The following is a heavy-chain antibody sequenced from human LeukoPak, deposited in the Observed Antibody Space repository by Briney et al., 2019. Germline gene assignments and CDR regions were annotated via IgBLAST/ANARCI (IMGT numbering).Heavy chain of an antibody. V-gene: IGHV3-33*01. Sequence: PGRSLRLSCAASGFTFSSYGMHWVRQAPGKGLEWVAVIWYDGSNKYYADSVKGRFTTSRDNSKNTLYLQMNSLRAEDTAVYYCARGIVGATLPDAFDIWGQGKMVTVSS. CDR3: ARGIVGATLPDAFDI. CDR2: IWYDGSNK. CDR1: GFTFSSYG. D-gene: IGHD1-26*01. J-gene: IGHJ3*02.